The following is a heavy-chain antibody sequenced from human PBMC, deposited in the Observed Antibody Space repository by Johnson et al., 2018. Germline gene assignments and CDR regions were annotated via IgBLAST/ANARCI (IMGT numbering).Heavy chain of an antibody. CDR2: ISANGDTT. J-gene: IGHJ3*02. V-gene: IGHV3-11*04. CDR3: ARDVFDI. Sequence: QVQLVQSGGDLVKPGGSLRLSCVAAGFTFRNYYMSWIRQAPGKGLEWVSYISANGDTTYHADSVKGRFTISRDNAKNSLHLQMNSLRAEDTAMYYCARDVFDIWGQGTMVTVSS. CDR1: GFTFRNYY.